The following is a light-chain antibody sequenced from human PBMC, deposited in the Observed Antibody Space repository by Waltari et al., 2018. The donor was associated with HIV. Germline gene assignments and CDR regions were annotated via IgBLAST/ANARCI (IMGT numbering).Light chain of an antibody. Sequence: IVMTQSPDSLAVALGERATITCKSSQSLLYNSNSKNYVAWYQRRPGEPPKLLIDWASIREAGVPDRFSGSGSGTDFTLTISSLKSEDVAVYYCQQYYGESFTFGQGTRLEIK. CDR1: QSLLYNSNSKNY. CDR2: WAS. J-gene: IGKJ2*01. CDR3: QQYYGESFT. V-gene: IGKV4-1*01.